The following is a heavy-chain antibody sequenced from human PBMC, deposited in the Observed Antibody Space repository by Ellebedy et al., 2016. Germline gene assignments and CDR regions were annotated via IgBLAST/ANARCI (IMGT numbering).Heavy chain of an antibody. D-gene: IGHD3-22*01. CDR1: GYTFTSYG. CDR2: ISAYNGNT. J-gene: IGHJ4*02. V-gene: IGHV1-18*01. Sequence: ASVKVSXXASGYTFTSYGISWVRQAPGQGLEWMGWISAYNGNTNYAQKLQGRVTMTTDTSTSTAYMELRSLRSDDTAVYYCARDFADYYDSSGYYGFDYWGQGTLVTVSS. CDR3: ARDFADYYDSSGYYGFDY.